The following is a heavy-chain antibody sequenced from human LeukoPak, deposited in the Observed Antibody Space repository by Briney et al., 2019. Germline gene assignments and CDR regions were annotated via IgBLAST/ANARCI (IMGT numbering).Heavy chain of an antibody. CDR3: ARVVAAAGRNNWFDP. Sequence: ASVKVSCKASGYTFTGYYMHWVRQAPGQGLEWMGWINPNSGGTNYAQKFQGRVTKTRDTSISTAYMELSRLRSDDTAVYYCARVVAAAGRNNWFDPWGQGTLVTVSS. CDR1: GYTFTGYY. D-gene: IGHD6-13*01. V-gene: IGHV1-2*02. CDR2: INPNSGGT. J-gene: IGHJ5*02.